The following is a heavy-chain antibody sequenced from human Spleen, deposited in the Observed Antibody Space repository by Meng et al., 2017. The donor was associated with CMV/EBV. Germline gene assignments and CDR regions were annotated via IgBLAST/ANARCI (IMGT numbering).Heavy chain of an antibody. CDR2: INPNTGDT. J-gene: IGHJ6*02. D-gene: IGHD1-20*01. V-gene: IGHV1-2*02. Sequence: SVKVSCKASGYTFTDYYVHCVRQAPGQGLEWMGWINPNTGDTFYAQLFQGRITMTRDTSISTAYMELSGLRSDDTAIYYCARAGGRISGTLGLGVDVCGHGTTVTVSS. CDR1: GYTFTDYY. CDR3: ARAGGRISGTLGLGVDV.